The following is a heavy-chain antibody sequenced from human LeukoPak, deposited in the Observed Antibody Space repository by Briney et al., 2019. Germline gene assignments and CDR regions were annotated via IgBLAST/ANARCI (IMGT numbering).Heavy chain of an antibody. Sequence: GGSLRLSCAASGFTFSSYSMSWVRQAPGKGLEWVSYISSSSSYIYYADSVKGRFAISRDNAKNSLYLQVNSLRAEDTAVYYCARDLNDYGDYVFDYWGQGTLVTVSS. CDR2: ISSSSSYI. D-gene: IGHD4-17*01. CDR1: GFTFSSYS. CDR3: ARDLNDYGDYVFDY. J-gene: IGHJ4*02. V-gene: IGHV3-21*01.